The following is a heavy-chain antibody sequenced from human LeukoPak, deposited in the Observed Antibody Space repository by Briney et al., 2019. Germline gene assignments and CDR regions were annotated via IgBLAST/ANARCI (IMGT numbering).Heavy chain of an antibody. J-gene: IGHJ4*02. D-gene: IGHD3-3*01. Sequence: GGSLRLSCAASGFTFSNYWMSWARQVPGKGLEWMANIRQDGSEQQYVDSVKGRFTISRDNAKNSVYLQMNSLRVEDTAIYYCAKDTAVQFLEPAFWGQGTLVTVSS. CDR2: IRQDGSEQ. CDR3: AKDTAVQFLEPAF. CDR1: GFTFSNYW. V-gene: IGHV3-7*01.